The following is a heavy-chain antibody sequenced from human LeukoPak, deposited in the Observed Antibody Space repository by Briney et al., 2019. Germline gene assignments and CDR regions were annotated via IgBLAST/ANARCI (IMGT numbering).Heavy chain of an antibody. D-gene: IGHD5-12*01. CDR1: GYTFTGYY. CDR3: ARVSLDIVATTPDY. Sequence: ASVKVSCKASGYTFTGYYMHWVRQAPGQGLEWMGWINPNSGGTNYAQKLQGRVTMTTDTSTSTAYMELRSLRSDDTAVYYCARVSLDIVATTPDYWGQGTLVTVSS. V-gene: IGHV1-2*02. J-gene: IGHJ4*02. CDR2: INPNSGGT.